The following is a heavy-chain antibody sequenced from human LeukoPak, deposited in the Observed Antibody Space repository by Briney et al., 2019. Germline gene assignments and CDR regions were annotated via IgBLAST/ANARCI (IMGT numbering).Heavy chain of an antibody. CDR2: VDPEDGET. D-gene: IGHD3-22*01. CDR1: GYTFTDYY. Sequence: ASVKVSCKVSGYTFTDYYMHWVRQAPGKGLEWMGLVDPEDGETIYAEKFQGRVTITADTSTDTAYMELSSLRSEDTAVYYCAAAYDSSGYRDGFDPWAREPWSPSPQ. J-gene: IGHJ5*02. V-gene: IGHV1-69-2*01. CDR3: AAAYDSSGYRDGFDP.